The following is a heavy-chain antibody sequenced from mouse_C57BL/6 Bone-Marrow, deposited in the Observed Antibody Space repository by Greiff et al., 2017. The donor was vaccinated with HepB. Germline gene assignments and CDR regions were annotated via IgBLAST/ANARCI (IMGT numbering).Heavy chain of an antibody. V-gene: IGHV1-55*01. Sequence: QVQLQQSGAELVKPGASVKMSCKASGYTFTSYWITWVKQRPGQGLEWIGDIYPGSGSTNYNEKFKSKATLTVDTSSSTAYMQLSSLTSEDSAVYYCAISFPYYYAMDYWGQGTSVTVSS. CDR3: AISFPYYYAMDY. J-gene: IGHJ4*01. CDR1: GYTFTSYW. CDR2: IYPGSGST.